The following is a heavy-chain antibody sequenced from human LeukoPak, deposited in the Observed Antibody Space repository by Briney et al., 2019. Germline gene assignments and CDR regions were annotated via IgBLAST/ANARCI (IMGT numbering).Heavy chain of an antibody. CDR3: ARADYYDNSTPLD. CDR1: GYTFTSYY. CDR2: INPSGGST. V-gene: IGHV1-46*01. Sequence: ASVKVSCKASGYTFTSYYMHWVRQAPGQGLEWMGIINPSGGSTSYAQKFQGRVTMTRDTSISTAYMELSRLRSDDTAVYYCARADYYDNSTPLDWGQGTLVTVSS. D-gene: IGHD3-22*01. J-gene: IGHJ4*02.